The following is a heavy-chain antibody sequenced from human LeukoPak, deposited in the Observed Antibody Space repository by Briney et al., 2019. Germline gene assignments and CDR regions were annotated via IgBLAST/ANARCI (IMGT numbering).Heavy chain of an antibody. CDR3: ARTVTAHFDS. CDR2: ISSGGSIN. V-gene: IGHV3-11*01. CDR1: GFTFSDYY. Sequence: GGSLRLSCAASGFTFSDYYMSWIRQAPGKGLEWVSYISSGGSINHYAASVKGRFTISRDNAKKSLSLQMSSLRAEDTAVYYCARTVTAHFDSWGQGALVTVSS. D-gene: IGHD2-21*02. J-gene: IGHJ4*02.